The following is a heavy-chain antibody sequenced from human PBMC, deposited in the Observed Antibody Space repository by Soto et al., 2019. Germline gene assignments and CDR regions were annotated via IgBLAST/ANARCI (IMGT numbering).Heavy chain of an antibody. CDR1: GYTFTGYY. Sequence: ASVKVSCKASGYTFTGYYMHWVRQAPGQGLEWMGWINPNSGGTNYAQKFQGWVTMTRDTSISTAYMELSRLRSDDTAVYYCARGLSSGWYPYYFDYWGQGSLVPSPQ. CDR3: ARGLSSGWYPYYFDY. CDR2: INPNSGGT. V-gene: IGHV1-2*04. J-gene: IGHJ4*02. D-gene: IGHD6-19*01.